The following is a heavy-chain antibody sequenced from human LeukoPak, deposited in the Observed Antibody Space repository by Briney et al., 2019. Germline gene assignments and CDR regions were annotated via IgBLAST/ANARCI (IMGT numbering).Heavy chain of an antibody. CDR1: GGSISGYY. J-gene: IGHJ4*02. D-gene: IGHD1-20*01. CDR3: ARGSNWNFGY. V-gene: IGHV4-34*01. Sequence: PSETLSLTCTVSGGSISGYYWSWIRQPPGKGLEWIGEINHSGSTNYNPSLKSRVTISVDTSKNQFSLKLSPVTAADTAVYYCARGSNWNFGYRGQGTLVTVSS. CDR2: INHSGST.